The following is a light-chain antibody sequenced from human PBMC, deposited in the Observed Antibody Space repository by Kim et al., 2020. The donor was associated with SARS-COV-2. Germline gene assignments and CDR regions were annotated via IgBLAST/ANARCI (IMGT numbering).Light chain of an antibody. J-gene: IGLJ3*02. CDR3: ATWDVSLHAWV. CDR1: SSNIGIKA. Sequence: QSVLTQPPSASGTPGQRVTISCIGSSSNIGIKAVNWFQQLPGTAPKLLMYTNNQRPPGVPDRFSGSKSVTSASLAISGLRSEDEADYYCATWDVSLHAWVFGGGTQLTVL. CDR2: TNN. V-gene: IGLV1-44*01.